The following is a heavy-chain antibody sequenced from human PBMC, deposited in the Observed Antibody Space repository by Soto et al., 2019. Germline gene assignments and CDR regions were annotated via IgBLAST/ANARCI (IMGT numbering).Heavy chain of an antibody. V-gene: IGHV3-30-3*01. D-gene: IGHD6-19*01. CDR2: ISYDGSNK. Sequence: ESGGGVVQPGRSLRLSCAASGFTFSSYAMHWVRQAPGKGLEWVAVISYDGSNKYYADSVKGRFTISRDNSKNTLYLQMNSLRAEDTAVYYCARAESIAVAGTLDYWGQGTLVTVSS. CDR1: GFTFSSYA. CDR3: ARAESIAVAGTLDY. J-gene: IGHJ4*02.